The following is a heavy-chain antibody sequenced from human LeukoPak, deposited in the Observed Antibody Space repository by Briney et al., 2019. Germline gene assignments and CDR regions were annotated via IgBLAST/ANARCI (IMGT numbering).Heavy chain of an antibody. Sequence: GGSLRLSCAASGFTFSSYAMSWVRQAPGKGLEWVSAISGSGGSTYYTDSVKGRFTISRDNSKNTLYLQMNSLRAEDTAVYYCAELRGDGYNLDYWGQGTLVTVSS. CDR1: GFTFSSYA. V-gene: IGHV3-23*01. D-gene: IGHD5-24*01. J-gene: IGHJ4*02. CDR2: ISGSGGST. CDR3: AELRGDGYNLDY.